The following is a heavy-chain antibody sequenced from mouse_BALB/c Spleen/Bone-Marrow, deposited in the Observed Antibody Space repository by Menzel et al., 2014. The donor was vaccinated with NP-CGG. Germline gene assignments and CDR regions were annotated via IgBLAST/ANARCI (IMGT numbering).Heavy chain of an antibody. V-gene: IGHV7-3*02. Sequence: EVQLQESGGGLVQPGGSLRLSCTTSGFTFTDYYVSWVRQPPGKALEWLGFIRNKANGYTTEHSASVKGRFTISRDNSQSILYLQMNTLRAEDSATYYCARDIRLLDYWGQGTTLTVSS. CDR2: IRNKANGYTT. D-gene: IGHD1-2*01. J-gene: IGHJ2*01. CDR1: GFTFTDYY. CDR3: ARDIRLLDY.